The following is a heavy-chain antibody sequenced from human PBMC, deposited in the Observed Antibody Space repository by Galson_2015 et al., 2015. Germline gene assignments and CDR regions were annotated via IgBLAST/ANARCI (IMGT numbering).Heavy chain of an antibody. CDR2: ISGSGGST. Sequence: SLRLSCAASGFTFSSYAMSWVRQAPGKGLEWVSAISGSGGSTYYADSVKGRFTISRDNSKNTLYLQMNSLRAEDTAVYYCAKAGYCSSSGCIRPFDLWGQGTMVTVSS. CDR3: AKAGYCSSSGCIRPFDL. V-gene: IGHV3-23*01. CDR1: GFTFSSYA. J-gene: IGHJ3*01. D-gene: IGHD2-2*01.